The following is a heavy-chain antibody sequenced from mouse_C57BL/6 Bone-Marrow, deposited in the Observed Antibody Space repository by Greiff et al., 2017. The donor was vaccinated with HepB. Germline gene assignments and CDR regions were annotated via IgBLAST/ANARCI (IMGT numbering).Heavy chain of an antibody. J-gene: IGHJ4*01. CDR3: GYYGNHYYAMDY. V-gene: IGHV2-3*01. CDR1: GFSLTSYG. Sequence: VKLMESGPGLVAPSQSLSITCTVSGFSLTSYGVSWVRQPPGKGLEWLGVIWGDGSTNYHSALISRLSISKDNTKSQVFLKLNSLQTDDTATYYCGYYGNHYYAMDYWGQGTSVTVSS. CDR2: IWGDGST. D-gene: IGHD2-1*01.